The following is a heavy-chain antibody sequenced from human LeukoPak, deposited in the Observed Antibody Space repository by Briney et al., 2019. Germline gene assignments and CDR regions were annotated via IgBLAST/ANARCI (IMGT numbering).Heavy chain of an antibody. CDR2: IYYTGAT. CDR3: AKYGKSGWVIDY. CDR1: GGSIGTNY. D-gene: IGHD6-19*01. V-gene: IGHV4-59*08. J-gene: IGHJ4*02. Sequence: KPSETLSLTCTVSGGSIGTNYWTWIRQPPGKGLEYIGYIYYTGATNYNPSLKSRVTMSVDTSKNQFSLRLSSATAADTAVYFCAKYGKSGWVIDYWGQGTLVTVSS.